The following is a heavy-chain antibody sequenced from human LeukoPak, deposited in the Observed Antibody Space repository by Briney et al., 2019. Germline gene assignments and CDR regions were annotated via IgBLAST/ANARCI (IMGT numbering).Heavy chain of an antibody. J-gene: IGHJ5*02. CDR3: AVVTTGLNWFDP. CDR2: IIPIFGTA. D-gene: IGHD2-21*02. Sequence: GASVKVSCKASGGTFSSYAISWVRQAPGQGLEWMGGIIPIFGTANYAQKFQGRVTITTDESKSTAYMELSSLRSEDTAVYYCAVVTTGLNWFDPWGQGTLVTVSS. V-gene: IGHV1-69*05. CDR1: GGTFSSYA.